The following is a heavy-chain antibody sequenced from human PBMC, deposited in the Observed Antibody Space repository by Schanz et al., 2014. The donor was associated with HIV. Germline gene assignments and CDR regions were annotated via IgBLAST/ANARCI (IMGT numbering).Heavy chain of an antibody. Sequence: GQLGESGGGVVPPGRALRLSCAVSGFIFRNYGMHWVRPAPAKGREWEAVISYDGSNKYYADSVKGRFTIARDNSKNTLYLQMNSLRAEDTAVYYCAKGLRQWLVLGVSDYWGQGTLVTVSS. V-gene: IGHV3-30*18. CDR1: GFIFRNYG. J-gene: IGHJ4*02. D-gene: IGHD6-19*01. CDR2: ISYDGSNK. CDR3: AKGLRQWLVLGVSDY.